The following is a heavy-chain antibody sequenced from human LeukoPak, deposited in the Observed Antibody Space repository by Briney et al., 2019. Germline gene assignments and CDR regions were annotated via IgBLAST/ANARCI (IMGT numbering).Heavy chain of an antibody. V-gene: IGHV3-73*01. Sequence: GGSLRLSCAASGFTFSGSALHWVRQASGKGLEWVGRIRSTANGYATAYPASVKGMFTISRDDSKNTAYLHMDSLKTEDTAVYYCTGNYYGSGSYADFDYWGQGTLVTVSS. J-gene: IGHJ4*02. CDR3: TGNYYGSGSYADFDY. CDR2: IRSTANGYAT. CDR1: GFTFSGSA. D-gene: IGHD3-10*01.